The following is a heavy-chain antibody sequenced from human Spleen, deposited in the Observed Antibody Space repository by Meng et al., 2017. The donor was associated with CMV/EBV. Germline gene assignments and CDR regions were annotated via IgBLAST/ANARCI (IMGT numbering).Heavy chain of an antibody. Sequence: SVKVSCKASGGTFSSSSLMWVRQAPGQGLEWMGGIIPIFGTANYAQKFQGRVTITTDESTSTAYMELSSLRSEDTAVYYCARTPGGYSYGLYYFDYWGQGTLVTVSS. CDR3: ARTPGGYSYGLYYFDY. CDR1: GGTFSSSS. D-gene: IGHD5-18*01. V-gene: IGHV1-69*05. J-gene: IGHJ4*02. CDR2: IIPIFGTA.